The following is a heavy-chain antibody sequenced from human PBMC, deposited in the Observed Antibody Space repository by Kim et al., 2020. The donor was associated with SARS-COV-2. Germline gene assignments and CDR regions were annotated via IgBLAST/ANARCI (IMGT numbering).Heavy chain of an antibody. CDR1: GFTLSNYL. Sequence: GGSLRLSCTASGFTLSNYLMNWVRQTPGKGLVWVSRIRSAGGISESVSFMRGLFTTSGDNAKNTLYLQINRLRAEATAVYCCAGADAFDL. CDR3: AGADAFDL. V-gene: IGHV3-74*03. CDR2: IRSAGGIS. J-gene: IGHJ2*01.